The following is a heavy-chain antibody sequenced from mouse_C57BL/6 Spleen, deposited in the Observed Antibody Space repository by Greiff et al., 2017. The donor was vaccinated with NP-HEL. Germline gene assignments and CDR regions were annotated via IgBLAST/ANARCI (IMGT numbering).Heavy chain of an antibody. CDR3: ARRPIYYDYGSFSHFDY. V-gene: IGHV1-50*01. CDR1: GYTFTSYW. CDR2: IDPSDSYT. Sequence: QVQLQQPGAELVKPGASVKLSCKASGYTFTSYWMQWVKQRPGQGLEWIGEIDPSDSYTNYNQKFKGKATLTVDTSSSTAYMQLSSLTSEDSAVYYCARRPIYYDYGSFSHFDYWGQGTTLTVSS. J-gene: IGHJ2*01. D-gene: IGHD2-4*01.